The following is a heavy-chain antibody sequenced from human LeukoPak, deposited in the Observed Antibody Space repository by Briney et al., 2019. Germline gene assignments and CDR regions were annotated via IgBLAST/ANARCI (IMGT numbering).Heavy chain of an antibody. CDR1: GYTFTGYY. CDR3: ARDPSSGSTHYYYYYYMDV. V-gene: IGHV1-2*02. CDR2: INPNSGGT. D-gene: IGHD3-22*01. J-gene: IGHJ6*03. Sequence: GASVKVSCKASGYTFTGYYMHWVRQAPGQGLEWMGWINPNSGGTNYAQKFQGRVTMTRDTSISTAYMELSRLRSDDTAVYYCARDPSSGSTHYYYYYYMDVWGKGTTVTISS.